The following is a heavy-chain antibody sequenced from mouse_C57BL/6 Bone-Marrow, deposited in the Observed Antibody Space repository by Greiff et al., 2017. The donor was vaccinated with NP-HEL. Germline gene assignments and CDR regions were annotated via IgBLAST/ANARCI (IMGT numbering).Heavy chain of an antibody. J-gene: IGHJ3*01. CDR1: GYTFTDYE. CDR2: IDPETGGT. CDR3: TRSSFAY. Sequence: VQLHQSGAELVRPGASVTLSCKASGYTFTDYEMHWVKQTPVHGLEWIGAIDPETGGTAYNQKFKGKAILTADKSSSTAYMELRSLTAEDSAVYYCTRSSFAYWGQGTLVTVSA. V-gene: IGHV1-15*01.